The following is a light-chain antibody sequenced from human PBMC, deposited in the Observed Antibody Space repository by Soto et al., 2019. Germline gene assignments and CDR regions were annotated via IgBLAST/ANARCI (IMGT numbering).Light chain of an antibody. V-gene: IGKV3-20*01. CDR2: GAA. CDR3: QQYGSSPRT. Sequence: ETVLTQSPATLSLSPGERATLSCRVSQSVSSSYLARYQQKPGQAPRPLIYGAASRATGIPDRSSGSGSGTDVTLTISRLEPEDFAVYYCQQYGSSPRTFGQGTKVDI. CDR1: QSVSSSY. J-gene: IGKJ1*01.